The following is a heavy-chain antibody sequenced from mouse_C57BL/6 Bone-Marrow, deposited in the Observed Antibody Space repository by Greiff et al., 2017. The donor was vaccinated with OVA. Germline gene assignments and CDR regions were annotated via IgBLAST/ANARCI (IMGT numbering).Heavy chain of an antibody. D-gene: IGHD1-1*01. CDR3: TYYGSSSY. Sequence: EVQLQESGAELVRPGASVKLSCTASGFHIKDDYMHWVKQRPEQGLEWIGWIDPENGDTEYASKFQGKATITADTSSNTAYLQLSSLTSEDTAVYYCTYYGSSSYWGKGTLVTVSA. CDR2: IDPENGDT. J-gene: IGHJ3*01. V-gene: IGHV14-4*01. CDR1: GFHIKDDY.